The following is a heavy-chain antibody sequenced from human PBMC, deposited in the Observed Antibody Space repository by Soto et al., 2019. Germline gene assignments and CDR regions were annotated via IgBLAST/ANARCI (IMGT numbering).Heavy chain of an antibody. V-gene: IGHV4-59*01. CDR2: IYYSGST. J-gene: IGHJ6*02. D-gene: IGHD3-10*01. CDR3: ARDRGPPAPSMVRGVIGGMDV. CDR1: GGSISSYY. Sequence: SETLSLTCTVSGGSISSYYWSWIRQPPGKGLEWIGYIYYSGSTNYNPSLKSRVTISVDTSKNQFSLKLSSVTAADTAVYYCARDRGPPAPSMVRGVIGGMDVWGQGTTVTVSS.